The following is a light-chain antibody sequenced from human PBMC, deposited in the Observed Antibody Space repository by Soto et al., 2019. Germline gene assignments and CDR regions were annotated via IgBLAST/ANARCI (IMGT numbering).Light chain of an antibody. J-gene: IGKJ1*01. V-gene: IGKV3-15*01. CDR2: SSS. CDR3: QQYNNLPPT. Sequence: DIEMTQSPPILSVSPGEGATLSCRASQRISTNLAWYQRIPGQAPRLLIVSSSRRPTDVPARFSGSGSGTDFTLTISSLQSEDSAFYYCQQYNNLPPTFGQGTKVDIK. CDR1: QRISTN.